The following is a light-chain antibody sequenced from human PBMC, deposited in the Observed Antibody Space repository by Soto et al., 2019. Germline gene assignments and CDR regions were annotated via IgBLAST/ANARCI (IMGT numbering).Light chain of an antibody. V-gene: IGKV1-5*01. CDR1: QTISSW. CDR2: DVS. J-gene: IGKJ1*01. CDR3: QQYDSYWT. Sequence: DIQMTQSPSTLSGSVGDRVTITCRASQTISSWLAWYQQKPGKAPKLLIYDVSSLESGVPPRFSGSGSGTDFTLTISGLQPEDFASYYCQQYDSYWTVGQGTKVDIK.